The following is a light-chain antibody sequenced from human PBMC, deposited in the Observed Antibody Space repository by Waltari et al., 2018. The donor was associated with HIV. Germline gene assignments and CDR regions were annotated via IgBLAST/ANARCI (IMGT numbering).Light chain of an antibody. CDR1: EDIANY. Sequence: DILLTQSPSSVSAFVVQRVSITCQASEDIANYLNWYQVKPGAVPKLLIYDASHLQEGVPSRFRGAGSRTRFTLTISNLQPEDVATYYCQQYDYLPPGTFGPGT. CDR2: DAS. J-gene: IGKJ3*01. CDR3: QQYDYLPPGT. V-gene: IGKV1-33*01.